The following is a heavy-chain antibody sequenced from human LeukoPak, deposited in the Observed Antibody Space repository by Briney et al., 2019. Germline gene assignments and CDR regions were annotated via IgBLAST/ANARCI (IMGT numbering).Heavy chain of an antibody. D-gene: IGHD1-1*01. V-gene: IGHV3-9*01. CDR3: AKGYSAGGGAFYI. Sequence: GGSLSLSRAASGFTFDDYAIHVVGQAPGKGLEWVSGISWNSGSIRYPDSLKGRFTLSRDHAKKSLYLQMNILRAHDTSFSFCAKGYSAGGGAFYIWGQGTMVTVSS. J-gene: IGHJ3*02. CDR2: ISWNSGSI. CDR1: GFTFDDYA.